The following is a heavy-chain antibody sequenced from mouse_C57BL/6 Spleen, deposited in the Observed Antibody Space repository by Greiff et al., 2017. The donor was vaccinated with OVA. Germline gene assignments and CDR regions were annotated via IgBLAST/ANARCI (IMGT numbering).Heavy chain of an antibody. CDR3: AREWDY. CDR1: GFTFSSYA. J-gene: IGHJ4*01. V-gene: IGHV5-4*01. Sequence: EVQLVESGGGLVKPGGSLKLSCAASGFTFSSYAMSWVRQTPEKRLEWVATISDGGSYTYYPDNVKGRFPISRDNAKNNLYLQMSHLKSEDTAMYYCAREWDYWGQGTSVTVSS. CDR2: ISDGGSYT.